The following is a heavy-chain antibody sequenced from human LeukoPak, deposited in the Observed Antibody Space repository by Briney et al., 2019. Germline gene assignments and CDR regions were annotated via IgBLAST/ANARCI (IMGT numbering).Heavy chain of an antibody. J-gene: IGHJ4*02. CDR1: GFTFSSYE. Sequence: GGSLRLSCAASGFTFSSYEMNWVRQAPGKGLEWVSYISSSGSPIYYADTVKGRFTISRDNAKNSLYLQMNSLRAEDTAVYYCARDAVRGGDFDHWGQGTLVTVSS. V-gene: IGHV3-48*03. CDR3: ARDAVRGGDFDH. D-gene: IGHD2-21*01. CDR2: ISSSGSPI.